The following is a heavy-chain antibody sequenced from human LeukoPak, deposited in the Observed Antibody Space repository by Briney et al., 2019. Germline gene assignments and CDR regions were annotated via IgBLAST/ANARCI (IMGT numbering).Heavy chain of an antibody. V-gene: IGHV5-51*01. CDR1: GYSFSNFW. CDR3: ARQVREGAYSSSNFDY. J-gene: IGHJ4*02. CDR2: IYPGDSDT. Sequence: GESLKISCKGSGYSFSNFWIAWVRQMPGNGLEWMGIIYPGDSDTRYSPSFQGQVSISVDKSISTAYLQWSSLKASDTAMYYCARQVREGAYSSSNFDYWGQGTLVTVSS. D-gene: IGHD6-6*01.